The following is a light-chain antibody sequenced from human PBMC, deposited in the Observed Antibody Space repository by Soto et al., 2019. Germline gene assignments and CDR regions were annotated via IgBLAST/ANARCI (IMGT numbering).Light chain of an antibody. V-gene: IGKV3-20*01. CDR2: GAS. Sequence: EIVLTQSPGTLSLSPGERATLSCRASQSVSSVSLAWYQQKPGQAPRLFVYGASTRATGIPDRFSGSGSGTDFTLTISRLEPEDFAVYYCQQYGGSPLVTFGQGTKLEIK. CDR3: QQYGGSPLVT. J-gene: IGKJ2*01. CDR1: QSVSSVS.